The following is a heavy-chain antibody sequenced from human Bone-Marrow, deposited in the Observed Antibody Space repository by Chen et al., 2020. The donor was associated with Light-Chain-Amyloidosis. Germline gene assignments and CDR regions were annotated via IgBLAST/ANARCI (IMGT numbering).Heavy chain of an antibody. CDR2: VFHTGSA. Sequence: VQLQESGPGLVKPSGTLSLTCAVSGDHIRSSKWWTWVRQPPGKGLEWIGDVFHTGSANYNPSLMSRVIIAVDKSMNQFSLRLSSVNAADTAVYYCAISTYFYASGTYVYALDVWGQGTTVTVSS. V-gene: IGHV4-4*02. D-gene: IGHD3-10*01. J-gene: IGHJ6*02. CDR3: AISTYFYASGTYVYALDV. CDR1: GDHIRSSKW.